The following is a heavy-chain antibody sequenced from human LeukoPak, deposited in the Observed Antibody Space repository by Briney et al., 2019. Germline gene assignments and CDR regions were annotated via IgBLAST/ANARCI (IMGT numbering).Heavy chain of an antibody. J-gene: IGHJ3*01. CDR1: GSSFTNYW. V-gene: IGHV5-51*01. CDR3: ARGTAVAGLDAFDL. D-gene: IGHD6-19*01. Sequence: GASLKISYKGSGSSFTNYWIGWVRPMAGRGLEWMGIIYPGDSDTRYGPSFQGQVTISVDKSISTAYLQWSSLKASDTAMYFCARGTAVAGLDAFDLWGQGTMVTVSS. CDR2: IYPGDSDT.